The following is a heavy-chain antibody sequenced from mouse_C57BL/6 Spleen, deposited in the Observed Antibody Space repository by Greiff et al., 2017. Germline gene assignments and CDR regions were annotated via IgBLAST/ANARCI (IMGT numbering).Heavy chain of an antibody. Sequence: VQLQQPGAELVKPGASVKMSCKASGYTFTSYWITWVKQRPGQGLEWIGDIYPGSGSTNYNEKFKSKATLTVDTSSSTAYMQLSSLTSEDSAVYYCARSGDGYLRAWFAYWGQGTLVTVSA. V-gene: IGHV1-55*01. CDR3: ARSGDGYLRAWFAY. CDR1: GYTFTSYW. J-gene: IGHJ3*01. CDR2: IYPGSGST. D-gene: IGHD2-3*01.